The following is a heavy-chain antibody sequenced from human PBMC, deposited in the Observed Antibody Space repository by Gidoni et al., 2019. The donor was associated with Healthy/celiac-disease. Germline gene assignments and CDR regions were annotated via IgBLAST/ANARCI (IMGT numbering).Heavy chain of an antibody. CDR3: ARRPGSGSPYYYYYGMDV. J-gene: IGHJ6*02. CDR1: GGSISSSSYY. D-gene: IGHD3-10*01. V-gene: IGHV4-39*01. Sequence: GLVKPSETLSLTCTVSGGSISSSSYYWGWIRQPPGKGLEWIGSIYYSGSTYYNPSLKSRVTISVDTSKNHFSLKLSSVTAADTAVYYCARRPGSGSPYYYYYGMDVWGQGTTVTVSS. CDR2: IYYSGST.